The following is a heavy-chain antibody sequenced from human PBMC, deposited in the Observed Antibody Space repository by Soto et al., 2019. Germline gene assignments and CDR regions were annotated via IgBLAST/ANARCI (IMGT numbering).Heavy chain of an antibody. Sequence: GGSLRLSCAASGFTFGTYAMSWVRRAPGKGLEWVSAISSSGGRTYYADSVKGRFTISRDNSKTTLYLQMNSLRADDAAVYYCAKGSSGYRPYYFDYWGQGSLVTVS. V-gene: IGHV3-23*01. D-gene: IGHD3-22*01. CDR1: GFTFGTYA. CDR3: AKGSSGYRPYYFDY. CDR2: ISSSGGRT. J-gene: IGHJ4*02.